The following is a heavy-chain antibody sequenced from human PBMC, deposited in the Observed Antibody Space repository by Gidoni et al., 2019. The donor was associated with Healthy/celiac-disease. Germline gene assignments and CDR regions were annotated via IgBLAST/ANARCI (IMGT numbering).Heavy chain of an antibody. D-gene: IGHD2-15*01. CDR3: TSLSCSGGSCYFNRVDYYYYMDV. V-gene: IGHV3-73*02. CDR1: GFPFSGSA. Sequence: EVQLVESGGGLVQPGGSLKLSCAASGFPFSGSAMHWVRQASGKGLEWVGRIRSKANSYATAYAASVKGRFTISRDDSKNTAYLQMNSLKTEDTAVYYCTSLSCSGGSCYFNRVDYYYYMDVWGKGTTVTVSS. J-gene: IGHJ6*03. CDR2: IRSKANSYAT.